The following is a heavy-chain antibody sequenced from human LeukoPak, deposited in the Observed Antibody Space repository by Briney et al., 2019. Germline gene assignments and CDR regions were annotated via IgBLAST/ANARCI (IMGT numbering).Heavy chain of an antibody. V-gene: IGHV1-46*01. CDR1: GYTFTKYY. D-gene: IGHD6-6*01. J-gene: IGHJ3*02. CDR3: ARDSNSGAFDI. CDR2: INPSGGST. Sequence: ASVKVPCKASGYTFTKYYMHWVRQAPGQGLEWMGIINPSGGSTSYAQKFQGRVTMTRDTSTSRVYMEVSSLRSEDTAVYYCARDSNSGAFDIWGQGTMVTVSS.